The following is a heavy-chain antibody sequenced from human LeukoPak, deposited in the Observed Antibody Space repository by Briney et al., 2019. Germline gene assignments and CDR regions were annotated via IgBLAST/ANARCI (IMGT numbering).Heavy chain of an antibody. CDR1: GGSISDYY. Sequence: PSETLSPTCTVSGGSISDYYWTWIRQPAGKGLEWIGRIYSSGSTNYNPSLKSRVTMSVDTSKNQFSLKLTSVTAADTAVYYCAREAYCSSTTCYTYFDYWGQGTLVTVSS. V-gene: IGHV4-4*07. J-gene: IGHJ4*02. D-gene: IGHD2-2*02. CDR3: AREAYCSSTTCYTYFDY. CDR2: IYSSGST.